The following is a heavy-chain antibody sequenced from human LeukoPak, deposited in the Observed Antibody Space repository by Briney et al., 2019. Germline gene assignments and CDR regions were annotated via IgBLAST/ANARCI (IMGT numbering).Heavy chain of an antibody. CDR3: AQFELDY. V-gene: IGHV1-2*02. CDR2: INPNSGGT. Sequence: ASVKVSCKASGYTFTDYYMHWVRQAPGQGLEWMGWINPNSGGTNYAQKFQGRVTMTRDTSISTVYMEMSRLRSDDTAVYYCAQFELDYWGQGTLVTVSS. CDR1: GYTFTDYY. D-gene: IGHD1-7*01. J-gene: IGHJ4*02.